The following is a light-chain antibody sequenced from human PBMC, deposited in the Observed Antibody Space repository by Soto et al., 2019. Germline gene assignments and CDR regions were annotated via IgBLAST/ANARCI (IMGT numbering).Light chain of an antibody. Sequence: DIQMTQSPSSLSASVGDRVTITCRASQSISSYLNWYQQKPGKAPKLLIYAASSLQSGVPSRFSGSGSGTNFTLTISSLQPEDFATYYCQQSYRTPHTFGQGTKLET. CDR1: QSISSY. CDR2: AAS. J-gene: IGKJ2*01. V-gene: IGKV1-39*01. CDR3: QQSYRTPHT.